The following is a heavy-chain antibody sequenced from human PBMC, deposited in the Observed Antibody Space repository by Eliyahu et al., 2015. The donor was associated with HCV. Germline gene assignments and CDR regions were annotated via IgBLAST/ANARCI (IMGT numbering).Heavy chain of an antibody. CDR3: ARSSGGYGYNPIDY. CDR2: VHTGGNT. Sequence: QVQLQESGPGLVKPSETLSLTCTVSGGSXSSYFCNWIRQPAGKGLEWIGRVHTGGNTFYDPSLKSRVTMSVDTSKNQFSLKLTSVSAADTAVYYCARSSGGYGYNPIDYWGQGTLVTVSS. J-gene: IGHJ4*02. D-gene: IGHD2-15*01. V-gene: IGHV4-4*07. CDR1: GGSXSSYF.